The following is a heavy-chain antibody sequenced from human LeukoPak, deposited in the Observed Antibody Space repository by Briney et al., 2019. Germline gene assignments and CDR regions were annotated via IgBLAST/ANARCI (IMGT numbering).Heavy chain of an antibody. CDR2: ISAYNGNT. D-gene: IGHD2-2*02. CDR3: ARKALGYCSSTSCYNPYYYMDV. Sequence: ASVKVSCKASGYTFTSYGISWVRQAPGQGLEWMGWISAYNGNTNYAQKLQGRVTMTTDTSTSTAYMELRSLRSDDTAVYYCARKALGYCSSTSCYNPYYYMDVWGKGTTVTVSS. CDR1: GYTFTSYG. V-gene: IGHV1-18*01. J-gene: IGHJ6*03.